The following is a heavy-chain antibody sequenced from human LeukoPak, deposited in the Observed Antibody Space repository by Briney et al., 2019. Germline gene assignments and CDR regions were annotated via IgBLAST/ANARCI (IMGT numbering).Heavy chain of an antibody. CDR2: IIPIFGTA. V-gene: IGHV1-69*05. CDR1: GGTFSSYA. Sequence: SVKVSCKASGGTFSSYAISWVRQAPGQGLEWMGRIIPIFGTANYAQKFQGRVTITTDESTSTAYMELSRLRSEDTAVYYCARDFHPRITMIGYPGAFDIWGQGTMVTVSS. J-gene: IGHJ3*02. CDR3: ARDFHPRITMIGYPGAFDI. D-gene: IGHD3-22*01.